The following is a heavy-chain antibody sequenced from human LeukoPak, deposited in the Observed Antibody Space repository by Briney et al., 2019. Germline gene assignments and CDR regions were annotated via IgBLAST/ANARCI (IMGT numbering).Heavy chain of an antibody. CDR1: GYTFTGYY. CDR3: ARDYCGGDCFPDY. V-gene: IGHV1-2*06. D-gene: IGHD2-21*02. CDR2: INPNSGDT. J-gene: IGHJ4*02. Sequence: ASVTVSCKASGYTFTGYYVHWVRQAPGQGLEWMGRINPNSGDTNYAQKFQGRVTMTRDTSISTAYMELSRLRSDDTAVYYCARDYCGGDCFPDYWGQGTLVTVSS.